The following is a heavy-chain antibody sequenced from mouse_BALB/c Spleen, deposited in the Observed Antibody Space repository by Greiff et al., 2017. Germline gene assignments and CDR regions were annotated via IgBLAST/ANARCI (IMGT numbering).Heavy chain of an antibody. V-gene: IGHV5-6*01. CDR3: ARQMGYDSGESYFDY. CDR2: ISSGGSYT. CDR1: GFTFSSYG. J-gene: IGHJ2*01. D-gene: IGHD2-14*01. Sequence: EVKLVESGGDLVKPGGSLKLSCAASGFTFSSYGMSWVRQTPDKRLEWVATISSGGSYTYYPDSVKGRFTISRDNAKNTLYLQMSSLKSEDTAMYYWARQMGYDSGESYFDYWGQGTTLTVSS.